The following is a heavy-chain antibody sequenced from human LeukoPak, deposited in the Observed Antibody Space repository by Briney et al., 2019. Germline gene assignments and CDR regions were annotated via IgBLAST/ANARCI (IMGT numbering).Heavy chain of an antibody. J-gene: IGHJ6*03. Sequence: KPGGSLRLSCAASGFTFSSYSMNWVRQAPGKGLEWVSSISSSSSYIYYADSVKGRFTISRDNAKNSLYLQMNSLRAEDTAVYYCARGCNYGSGSYCPYYYYYMDVWGKGTTVTVSS. D-gene: IGHD3-10*01. CDR1: GFTFSSYS. CDR3: ARGCNYGSGSYCPYYYYYMDV. CDR2: ISSSSSYI. V-gene: IGHV3-21*01.